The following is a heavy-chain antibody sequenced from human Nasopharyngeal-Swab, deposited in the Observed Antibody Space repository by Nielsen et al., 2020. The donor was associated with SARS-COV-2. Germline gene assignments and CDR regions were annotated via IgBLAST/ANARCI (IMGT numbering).Heavy chain of an antibody. CDR3: ARETKWYLDQ. CDR1: GFTSSSYS. Sequence: GGSLRLSCAASGFTSSSYSMNWVRQAPGKGLEWVSSISSSSYIYYADSVKGRFTISRDNAKNSLYLQMNSLRAEDTAVYYCARETKWYLDQWGQGTLVTVSS. J-gene: IGHJ4*02. D-gene: IGHD1-14*01. CDR2: ISSSSYI. V-gene: IGHV3-21*01.